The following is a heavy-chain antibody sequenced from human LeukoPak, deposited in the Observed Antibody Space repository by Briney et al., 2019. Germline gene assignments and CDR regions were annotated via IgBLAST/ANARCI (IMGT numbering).Heavy chain of an antibody. J-gene: IGHJ4*02. V-gene: IGHV3-23*01. CDR3: ARDGGGGYNQIDF. CDR2: ISGSGGST. CDR1: GLTYSSYA. Sequence: GGSLRLSCAASGLTYSSYAMSWVRQAPGTGLEWVSAISGSGGSTYNADSVKGRFTISRDNSKSTLFLQMSSLRADDTAVYYCARDGGGGYNQIDFWGQGTLVTVSS. D-gene: IGHD5-24*01.